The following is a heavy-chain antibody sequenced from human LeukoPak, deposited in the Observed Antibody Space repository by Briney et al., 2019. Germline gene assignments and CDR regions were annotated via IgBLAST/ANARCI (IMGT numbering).Heavy chain of an antibody. V-gene: IGHV4-4*07. D-gene: IGHD2-2*01. CDR3: ARELKDIVVVPAAPGGFTIEYYMDV. CDR2: IYTSGST. CDR1: GGSIGSYY. J-gene: IGHJ6*03. Sequence: SETLSLTCTVSGGSIGSYYWSWIRQPAGKGLEWIGRIYTSGSTNYNPSLKSRVTMSVDTSKNQFSLKLSSVTAADTAVYYCARELKDIVVVPAAPGGFTIEYYMDVWGKGTTVTISS.